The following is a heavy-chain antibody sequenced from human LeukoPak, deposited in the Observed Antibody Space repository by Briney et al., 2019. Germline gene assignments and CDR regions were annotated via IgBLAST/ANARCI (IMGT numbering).Heavy chain of an antibody. CDR2: INPSGGST. V-gene: IGHV1-46*01. Sequence: ASVKVSCKAAGYTFTSYYMHWVRQAPGQGLEWMGIINPSGGSTSYAQKFQGRVTMTRDTTTSTAYMELRSLRSDDTAVYYCARVVGLVSGPTGDIVVVPAANPPVDYWGQGTLVNVSS. CDR1: GYTFTSYY. CDR3: ARVVGLVSGPTGDIVVVPAANPPVDY. J-gene: IGHJ4*02. D-gene: IGHD2-2*01.